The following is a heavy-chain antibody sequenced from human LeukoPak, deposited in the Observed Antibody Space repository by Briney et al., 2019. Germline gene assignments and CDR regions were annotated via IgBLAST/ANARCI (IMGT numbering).Heavy chain of an antibody. CDR1: GGSISSYY. V-gene: IGHV4-4*07. Sequence: PSETLCLTCTVPGGSISSYYWSWIRQSAGKGLEWIGRIYTSGSTNYNPSLKSRVTMSVDTSKNQFSLKLSSVTAADTAVYYCARDSSGYYLTFDYWGQGTLVTVSS. CDR2: IYTSGST. CDR3: ARDSSGYYLTFDY. D-gene: IGHD3-22*01. J-gene: IGHJ4*02.